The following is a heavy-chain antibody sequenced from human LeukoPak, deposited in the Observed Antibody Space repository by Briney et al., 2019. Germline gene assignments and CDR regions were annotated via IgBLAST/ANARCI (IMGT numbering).Heavy chain of an antibody. V-gene: IGHV4-34*01. D-gene: IGHD5-24*01. CDR1: GGSFSGYY. Sequence: PSETLSLTCAVYGGSFSGYYWTWIRQHPGKGLEWIGEINDSGSTNYNPSLKSRLIISVDTSKNQFSLKLTSVTAADTAVYYCARGRRWWGQGSLVTVSS. CDR2: INDSGST. J-gene: IGHJ4*02. CDR3: ARGRRW.